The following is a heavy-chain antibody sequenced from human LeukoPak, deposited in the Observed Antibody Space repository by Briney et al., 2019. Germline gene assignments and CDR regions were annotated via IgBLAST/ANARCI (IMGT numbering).Heavy chain of an antibody. CDR1: GYTFTSFG. V-gene: IGHV1-18*01. CDR2: ISAYNGNT. D-gene: IGHD6-13*01. CDR3: ARGGPIAAAAFDAFDI. Sequence: ASVKVSCKAAGYTFTSFGSSWVRQAPGQGLERMGWISAYNGNTNYAQKLQGRVTMTTDTSTSTAYMQLRSLRSDDTAVYYCARGGPIAAAAFDAFDIWGQGTMVTVSS. J-gene: IGHJ3*02.